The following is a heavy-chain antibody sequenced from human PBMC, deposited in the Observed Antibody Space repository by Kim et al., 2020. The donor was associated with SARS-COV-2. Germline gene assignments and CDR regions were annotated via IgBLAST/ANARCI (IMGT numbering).Heavy chain of an antibody. D-gene: IGHD3-22*01. Sequence: SPSFQGQVTISADKSISTAYLQWSSLKASDTAMYYCARHGDDSSGYSIDYWGQGTLVTVSS. CDR3: ARHGDDSSGYSIDY. J-gene: IGHJ4*02. V-gene: IGHV5-51*01.